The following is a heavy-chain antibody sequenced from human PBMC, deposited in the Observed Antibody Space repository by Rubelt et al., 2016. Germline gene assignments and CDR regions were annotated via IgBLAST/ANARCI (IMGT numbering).Heavy chain of an antibody. Sequence: SIYHSGSTYYNPSLKSRVTISVDTSKNQFSLKLSSVTAADTAVYYCARIIGDPYAFDIWGQGTTVTVSS. CDR3: ARIIGDPYAFDI. CDR2: IYHSGST. J-gene: IGHJ3*02. D-gene: IGHD4-17*01. V-gene: IGHV4-38-2*01.